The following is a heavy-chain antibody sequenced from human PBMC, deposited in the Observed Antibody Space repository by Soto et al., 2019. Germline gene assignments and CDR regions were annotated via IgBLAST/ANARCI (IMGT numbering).Heavy chain of an antibody. CDR1: GGCFSGYY. Sequence: PSETLSLTSGACGGCFSGYYWSWIRQPPGKGLEWIGEINQSGSTNYNPSLKSRVTISIDTSKNQFSLKLSSVTAADTAVYFCSRGRYHDSSGYYDAFDIWGQGTMVTVSS. J-gene: IGHJ3*02. D-gene: IGHD3-22*01. V-gene: IGHV4-34*01. CDR3: SRGRYHDSSGYYDAFDI. CDR2: INQSGST.